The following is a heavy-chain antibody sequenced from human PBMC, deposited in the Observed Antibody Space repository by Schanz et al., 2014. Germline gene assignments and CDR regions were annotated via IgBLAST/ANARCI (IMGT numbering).Heavy chain of an antibody. J-gene: IGHJ4*02. CDR3: ARGGADSAMAHEY. Sequence: EVQLVESGGGLIQPGGSLRLSCAVSGFTVNTNYMSWVRQAPGKGLVWVSRTSNDGSFTTFADSVKGRFTISRDNAKNTLYLQMNSLRAEDTAVYYCARGGADSAMAHEYWGRGTLVTVSS. V-gene: IGHV3-74*02. D-gene: IGHD5-18*01. CDR2: TSNDGSFT. CDR1: GFTVNTNY.